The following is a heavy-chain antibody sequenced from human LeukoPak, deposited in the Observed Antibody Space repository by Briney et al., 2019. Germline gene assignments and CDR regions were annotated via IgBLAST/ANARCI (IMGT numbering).Heavy chain of an antibody. V-gene: IGHV3-11*04. Sequence: GGSLRLSCAASGFTFSDYYMSWIRQAPGKGLEWVSYIGSSGSTIYYADSVKGRFTISRDTTQNSLYLQMNSLRAEDTAVYYCARERTPKHYYGSGSYDRYFDYWGQGTLVTVSS. CDR3: ARERTPKHYYGSGSYDRYFDY. D-gene: IGHD3-10*01. J-gene: IGHJ4*02. CDR2: IGSSGSTI. CDR1: GFTFSDYY.